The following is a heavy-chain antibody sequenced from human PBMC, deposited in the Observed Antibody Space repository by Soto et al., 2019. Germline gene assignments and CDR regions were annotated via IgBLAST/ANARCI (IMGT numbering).Heavy chain of an antibody. CDR3: AMVDNYVTPTPQDV. D-gene: IGHD3-16*01. CDR2: ISPYSGNT. CDR1: GYIFVNYG. J-gene: IGHJ6*02. V-gene: IGHV1-18*01. Sequence: QVQLVQSGYEVKKPGASVKVSCKASGYIFVNYGIAWVRQAPGQGLEWMGWISPYSGNTHYAGRIQGRLTMTTDTSTSTAYMDLGSLTSDDTAVYYCAMVDNYVTPTPQDVWGQVTTVTVSS.